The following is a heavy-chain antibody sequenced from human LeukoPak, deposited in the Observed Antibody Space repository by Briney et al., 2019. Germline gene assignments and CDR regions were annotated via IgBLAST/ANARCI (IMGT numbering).Heavy chain of an antibody. CDR2: ISWNSGSI. CDR1: GFTFDDYA. J-gene: IGHJ3*02. V-gene: IGHV3-9*01. Sequence: SRSLRLSCAASGFTFDDYAMHWVRQAPGKGLEWVSGISWNSGSIGYADSVKGRFTISRDNAKNSLYLQMNSLRAEDTALYYCAKDISSGYGGNSGTFDIWGQGTMVTVPS. D-gene: IGHD4-23*01. CDR3: AKDISSGYGGNSGTFDI.